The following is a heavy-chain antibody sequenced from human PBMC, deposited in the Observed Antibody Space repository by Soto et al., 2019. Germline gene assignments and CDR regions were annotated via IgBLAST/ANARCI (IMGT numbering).Heavy chain of an antibody. V-gene: IGHV1-8*02. CDR3: ATHPRGYYYYYMDV. Sequence: ASVKVSCKASGYTFTIYEIYWVRQAPGQKLEWMGWMNVDNGNTKYAQKFQGRVTMTRNTSISTAYMELSSLRSEDTAVYYCATHPRGYYYYYMDVWGKGTTVTVSS. CDR2: MNVDNGNT. CDR1: GYTFTIYE. J-gene: IGHJ6*03.